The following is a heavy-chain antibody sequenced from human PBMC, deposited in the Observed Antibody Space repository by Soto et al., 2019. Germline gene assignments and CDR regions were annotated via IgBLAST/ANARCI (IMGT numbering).Heavy chain of an antibody. CDR1: GYTFTAYY. D-gene: IGHD1-26*01. CDR2: INPDSGGT. J-gene: IGHJ4*02. V-gene: IGHV1-2*02. CDR3: ARALSFGSGTFDY. Sequence: ASVKVSCKTSGYTFTAYYIHWVRQALGQGLEWMGCINPDSGGTKYAQKFQGRVTMTRDTSITTAYMDLSSLRSDDTAFYYCARALSFGSGTFDYWGQGTLVTVSS.